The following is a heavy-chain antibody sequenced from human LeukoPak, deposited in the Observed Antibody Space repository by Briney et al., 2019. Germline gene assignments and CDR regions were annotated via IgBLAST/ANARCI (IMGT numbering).Heavy chain of an antibody. CDR3: ARGTPWKVVPAARRGWFDP. CDR1: GYTFTSYS. Sequence: ASVKVSCKTSGYTFTSYSITWVRQAPGQGLEWMGWSSVYKGDTNYAQKLQGRVTMTTDTSTSTAYMELRSLRSDDTAVYYCARGTPWKVVPAARRGWFDPWGQGTLVTVSS. J-gene: IGHJ5*02. D-gene: IGHD2-2*01. CDR2: SSVYKGDT. V-gene: IGHV1-18*01.